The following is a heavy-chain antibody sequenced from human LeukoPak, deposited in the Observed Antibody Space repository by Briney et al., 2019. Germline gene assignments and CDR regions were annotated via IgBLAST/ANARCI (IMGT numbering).Heavy chain of an antibody. D-gene: IGHD6-6*01. V-gene: IGHV1-2*02. CDR1: GYTFTGYY. Sequence: ASVKVSCKASGYTFTGYYMHWVRQAPGQGLEWMGWINPNSGCTNYVQKFHGRVTMIRDTSISTAYMELSRLRSDDTAVYYCARAASIAARYYYYYGMDVWGQGTTVTVSS. J-gene: IGHJ6*02. CDR3: ARAASIAARYYYYYGMDV. CDR2: INPNSGCT.